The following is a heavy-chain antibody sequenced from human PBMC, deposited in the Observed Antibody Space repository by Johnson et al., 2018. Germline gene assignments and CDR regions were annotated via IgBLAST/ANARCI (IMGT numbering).Heavy chain of an antibody. J-gene: IGHJ6*03. CDR2: IYYSGST. V-gene: IGHV4-59*01. D-gene: IGHD6-6*01. CDR3: ARARVQQLVPVYYYYYMDV. Sequence: QVQLQESGPGLVKPSETLSLTCTVSGGSISSYYWSWIRQPPGKGLEWIGYIYYSGSTNYNPSLKSRVTISVDTSKNQFSLKLSSVTGADPAVYYCARARVQQLVPVYYYYYMDVWGKGTTVTVSS. CDR1: GGSISSYY.